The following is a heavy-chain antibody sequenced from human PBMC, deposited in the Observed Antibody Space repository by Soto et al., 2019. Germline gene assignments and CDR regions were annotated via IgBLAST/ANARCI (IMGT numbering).Heavy chain of an antibody. CDR1: GGSISSYY. V-gene: IGHV4-59*01. CDR3: ARTRYSSSSALDY. J-gene: IGHJ4*02. CDR2: IYYSGST. D-gene: IGHD6-6*01. Sequence: PSETLSLTGTVPGGSISSYYWSWIRQPPGKGLEWIGYIYYSGSTNYNPSLKIRVTISVDTSKNQFSLKLSSVTAADTAVYYCARTRYSSSSALDYWGQGTLVTVSS.